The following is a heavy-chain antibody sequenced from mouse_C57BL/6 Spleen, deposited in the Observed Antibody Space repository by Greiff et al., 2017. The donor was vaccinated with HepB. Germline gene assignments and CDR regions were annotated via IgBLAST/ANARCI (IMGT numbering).Heavy chain of an antibody. Sequence: EVQVVESGGGLVKPGGSLKLSCAASGFTFSSYAMSWVRQTPEKRLEWVATISDGGSYTYYPDNVKGRFTISRDNAKNNLYLQMSHLKSEDTAMYYCARDRDDYEWYVDVWGTGTTVTVSS. CDR1: GFTFSSYA. D-gene: IGHD2-4*01. CDR2: ISDGGSYT. CDR3: ARDRDDYEWYVDV. J-gene: IGHJ1*03. V-gene: IGHV5-4*01.